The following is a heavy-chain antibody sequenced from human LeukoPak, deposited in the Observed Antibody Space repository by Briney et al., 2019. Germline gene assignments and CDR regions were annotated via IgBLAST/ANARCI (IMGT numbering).Heavy chain of an antibody. D-gene: IGHD3-10*01. V-gene: IGHV3-21*01. CDR2: ISSSSSYI. CDR1: GFTFSSYS. Sequence: GGSLRLSCAASGFTFSSYSMNWVRQAPGKGLEWVSSISSSSSYIYYADSVKGRFTISRDNAKNSLYLQMNSLRAEDTAVYYCARGLSYYYGSGSYNDYWGQGTLVTVSS. CDR3: ARGLSYYYGSGSYNDY. J-gene: IGHJ4*02.